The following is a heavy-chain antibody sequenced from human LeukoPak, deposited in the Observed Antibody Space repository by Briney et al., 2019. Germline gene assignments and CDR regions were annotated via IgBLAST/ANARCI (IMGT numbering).Heavy chain of an antibody. V-gene: IGHV3-48*02. Sequence: GGSLRLSCAASGFTFSSYSMNWVRQAPGKGLEWVSSISSSSSTIYYADSVKGRFTISRDNAKNSLYLQMNSLRDEDTAVYYCARDTRTKYYYGMDVWGQGTTVTVSS. CDR2: ISSSSSTI. CDR3: ARDTRTKYYYGMDV. J-gene: IGHJ6*02. CDR1: GFTFSSYS. D-gene: IGHD1-14*01.